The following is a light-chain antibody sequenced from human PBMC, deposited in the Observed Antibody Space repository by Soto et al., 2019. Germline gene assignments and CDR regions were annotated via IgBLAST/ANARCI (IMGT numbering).Light chain of an antibody. CDR1: QSVSKF. J-gene: IGKJ1*01. Sequence: EVVLTQSPATLSLSPGDRATLSCRAGQSVSKFIAWYQHKPGQAPRLLIYDASNRATGIPARFSGSGSGTDFTLTITSLESEDFAVYSCQHRGRFGQGTKVDIK. CDR3: QHRGR. V-gene: IGKV3-11*01. CDR2: DAS.